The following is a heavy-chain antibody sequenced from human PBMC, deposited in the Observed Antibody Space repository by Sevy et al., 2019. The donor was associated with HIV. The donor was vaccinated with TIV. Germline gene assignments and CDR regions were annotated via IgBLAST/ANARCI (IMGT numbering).Heavy chain of an antibody. CDR1: GYTFTSYA. CDR3: AIFPGYCSSTSCSYYYGMDV. D-gene: IGHD2-2*01. J-gene: IGHJ6*02. CDR2: INAGNGNT. V-gene: IGHV1-3*01. Sequence: ASVKVSCKASGYTFTSYAMHWVRQAPGQRLEWMGWINAGNGNTKYSQKFQGRVTITRDTSASTAYIELSSLRSEDTAVYYCAIFPGYCSSTSCSYYYGMDVWGQGTTVTVSS.